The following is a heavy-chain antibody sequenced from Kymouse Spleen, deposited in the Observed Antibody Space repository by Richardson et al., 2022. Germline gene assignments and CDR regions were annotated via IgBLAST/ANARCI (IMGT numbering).Heavy chain of an antibody. CDR2: IYYSGST. J-gene: IGHJ5*02. V-gene: IGHV4-39*01. D-gene: IGHD3-9*01. CDR1: GGSISSSSYY. CDR3: ARQTELRYFDSPGWFDP. Sequence: QLQLQESGPGLVKPSETLSLTCTVSGGSISSSSYYWGWIRQPPGKGLEWIGSIYYSGSTYYNPSLKSRVTISVDTSKNQFSLKLSSVTAADTAVYYCARQTELRYFDSPGWFDPWGQGTLVTVSS.